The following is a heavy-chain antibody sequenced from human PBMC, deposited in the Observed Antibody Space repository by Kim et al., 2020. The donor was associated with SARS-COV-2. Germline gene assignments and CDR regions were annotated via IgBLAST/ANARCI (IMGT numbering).Heavy chain of an antibody. J-gene: IGHJ1*01. CDR1: GGSFSGYY. CDR2: INHSGST. D-gene: IGHD2-2*02. Sequence: SETLSLTCAVYGGSFSGYYWSWIRQPPGKGLEWIGEINHSGSTNYNPSLKSRVTISVDTSKNQFSLKLSSVTAADTAVYYCASVVVPAAIQEYFQHWGQG. V-gene: IGHV4-34*01. CDR3: ASVVVPAAIQEYFQH.